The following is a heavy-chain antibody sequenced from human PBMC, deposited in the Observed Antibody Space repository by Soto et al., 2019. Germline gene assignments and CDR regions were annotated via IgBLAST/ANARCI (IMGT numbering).Heavy chain of an antibody. V-gene: IGHV1-69*01. CDR1: GGPFSSYA. CDR2: ITPMFGRP. Sequence: QVQLVQSGAEVKKPGSSVKLSCKASGGPFSSYAISWVRQAPGQGLEWMGGITPMFGRPNFAQKFRGRVTITADESTSTVHMELSSLRSEDTAVYYCARAGCSSPSSGARRGLNWFDPWGQGTLVTVSS. D-gene: IGHD2-2*01. CDR3: ARAGCSSPSSGARRGLNWFDP. J-gene: IGHJ5*02.